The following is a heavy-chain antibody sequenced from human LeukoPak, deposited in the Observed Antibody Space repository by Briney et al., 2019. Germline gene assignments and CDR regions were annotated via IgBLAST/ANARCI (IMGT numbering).Heavy chain of an antibody. J-gene: IGHJ4*02. CDR3: ARSLWPADY. CDR1: GFTFSDYW. V-gene: IGHV3-7*01. D-gene: IGHD3-10*01. CDR2: IKQDGSDK. Sequence: GGSLRLSCAASGFTFSDYWMSWVRQAPGKGLEWVADIKQDGSDKKYVDSVKGRFTISRDSAEKSLYLQMDSLRAEDTAVYYCARSLWPADYWGQGTLVTVSS.